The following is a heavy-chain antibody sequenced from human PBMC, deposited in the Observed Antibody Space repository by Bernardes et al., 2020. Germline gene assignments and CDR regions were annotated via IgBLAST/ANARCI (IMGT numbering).Heavy chain of an antibody. CDR1: GGSVSSGSYY. Sequence: SETLSLTCTVSGGSVSSGSYYWSWIRQPPGKGLEWIGYIYYSGSTNYNPSLKSRVTISVDTSKNQFSLKLSSVTAADTAVYYCARDIVVVVAATQDYYYYGMDVWGQGTTVTVSS. CDR2: IYYSGST. CDR3: ARDIVVVVAATQDYYYYGMDV. V-gene: IGHV4-61*01. D-gene: IGHD2-15*01. J-gene: IGHJ6*02.